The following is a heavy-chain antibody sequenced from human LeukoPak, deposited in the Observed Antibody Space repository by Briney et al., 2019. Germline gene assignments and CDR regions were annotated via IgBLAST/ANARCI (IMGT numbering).Heavy chain of an antibody. J-gene: IGHJ4*02. CDR1: GASISSYY. CDR2: VYYTGTT. CDR3: AAGHPVYFNF. Sequence: PSETLSLTCTVSGASISSYYWSWIRQPPGQGLEWIGYVYYTGTTNYNPSPRSRVTISLDTSKNQFSLRLTSVTAADAAIYYCAAGHPVYFNFWGQGTLVTVSS. V-gene: IGHV4-59*08.